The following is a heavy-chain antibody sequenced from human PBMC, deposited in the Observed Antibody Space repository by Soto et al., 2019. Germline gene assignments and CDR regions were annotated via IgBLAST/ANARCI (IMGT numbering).Heavy chain of an antibody. D-gene: IGHD6-13*01. Sequence: QVQLVQSGAEVKKPGSSVKVSCKASGGTFSSYAISWVRQAPGQGLEWMGGIIPIFGTANYAQKFQGRVTITADESTGTAYMELSSLRSEDTAVYYCARDGRAAAGAYYYYGMDVWGQGTTVTVSS. J-gene: IGHJ6*02. CDR1: GGTFSSYA. V-gene: IGHV1-69*12. CDR2: IIPIFGTA. CDR3: ARDGRAAAGAYYYYGMDV.